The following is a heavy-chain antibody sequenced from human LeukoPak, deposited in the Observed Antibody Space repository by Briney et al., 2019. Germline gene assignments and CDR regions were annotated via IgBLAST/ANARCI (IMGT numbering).Heavy chain of an antibody. J-gene: IGHJ4*02. CDR3: ASWARAAADYDY. Sequence: ASVKVSCKASGYTFTGYYMYWVRQAPGQGLEWMGQINSITGGTNYAQKFQGRVTMTRNTSISTAYMELSRLRSDDTAVYYCASWARAAADYDYWGQGTLVTVSS. V-gene: IGHV1-2*06. CDR1: GYTFTGYY. CDR2: INSITGGT. D-gene: IGHD6-13*01.